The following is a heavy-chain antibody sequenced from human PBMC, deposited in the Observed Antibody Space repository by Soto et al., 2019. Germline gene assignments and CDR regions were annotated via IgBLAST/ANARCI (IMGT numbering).Heavy chain of an antibody. CDR1: GYSIISGYY. Sequence: PSETLSLTCAVSGYSIISGYYWGFIRQPPGKGLEWIGSIYHSGSTYYNPSLKSRVTISVDTSKNQFSLKLSSVTAADTAVYYCARETIVEGLGDAFDIWGQGTMVTVSS. D-gene: IGHD3-22*01. V-gene: IGHV4-38-2*02. J-gene: IGHJ3*02. CDR2: IYHSGST. CDR3: ARETIVEGLGDAFDI.